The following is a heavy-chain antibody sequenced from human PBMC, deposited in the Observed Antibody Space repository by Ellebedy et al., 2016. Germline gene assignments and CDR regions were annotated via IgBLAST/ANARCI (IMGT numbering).Heavy chain of an antibody. D-gene: IGHD3-10*01. V-gene: IGHV5-51*01. J-gene: IGHJ5*02. Sequence: GESLKISXNGSGYSVTIYWIGWVRQMPGKGLEWMGIIYPGDSDTRYSPSFQGQVTISADKSISTAYLQWSSLKASDTAMYYCARYYLSSGWFDPWGQGTLVTVSS. CDR2: IYPGDSDT. CDR1: GYSVTIYW. CDR3: ARYYLSSGWFDP.